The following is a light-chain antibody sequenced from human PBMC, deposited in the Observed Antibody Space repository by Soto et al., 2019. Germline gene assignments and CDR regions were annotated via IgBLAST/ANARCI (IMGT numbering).Light chain of an antibody. Sequence: QSALTQPASVSGSPGQSITISCTGTSSDVGSYNLVSWYQQHPGKAPKLMIYEGSKRPSGVSNRFSGSKSGNTASLTISGLQAEDEADYYCCPYAGSSTLYVFGTGTQLTVL. CDR1: SSDVGSYNL. V-gene: IGLV2-23*01. CDR3: CPYAGSSTLYV. CDR2: EGS. J-gene: IGLJ1*01.